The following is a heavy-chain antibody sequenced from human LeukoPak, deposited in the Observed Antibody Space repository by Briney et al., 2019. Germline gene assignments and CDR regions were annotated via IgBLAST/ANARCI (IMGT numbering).Heavy chain of an antibody. Sequence: PGGSLRLSCAASGFTFSSYAMNWVRQAPGKGLEWVSVISGSGGSTSSADSVKGRFTISRDTSKNTLYLQMNSLRAEDTAVYYCAKESGSSWTRPLDFWGQGTLVTVS. J-gene: IGHJ4*02. V-gene: IGHV3-23*01. CDR1: GFTFSSYA. D-gene: IGHD6-13*01. CDR3: AKESGSSWTRPLDF. CDR2: ISGSGGST.